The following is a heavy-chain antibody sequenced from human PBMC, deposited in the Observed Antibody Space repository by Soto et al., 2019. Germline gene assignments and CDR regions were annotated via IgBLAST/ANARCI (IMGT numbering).Heavy chain of an antibody. D-gene: IGHD2-15*01. J-gene: IGHJ4*02. CDR3: ARVWASTRSPVGYCSGGSCYGSRYFDY. CDR2: INHSGST. CDR1: GGSFSGYY. Sequence: SETLSLTCAVYGGSFSGYYWSWIRQPPGKGLEWIEEINHSGSTNYNPSLKSRVTISVDTSKNQFSLKLSSVTAADTAVYYCARVWASTRSPVGYCSGGSCYGSRYFDYWGQGTLVTVSS. V-gene: IGHV4-34*01.